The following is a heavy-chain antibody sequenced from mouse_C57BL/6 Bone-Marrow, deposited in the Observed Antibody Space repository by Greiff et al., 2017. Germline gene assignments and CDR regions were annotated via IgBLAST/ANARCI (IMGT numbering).Heavy chain of an antibody. CDR1: GFNIKDDY. CDR2: IDPENGDT. J-gene: IGHJ1*03. CDR3: TLLLLRSSWGWYFDV. Sequence: EVQLQQSGAELVRPGASVKLSCTASGFNIKDDYMHWVKPRPEQGLEWIGWIDPENGDTEYASKFQGKATITADTSSNTAYLQLSSLTSEDTAGYYCTLLLLRSSWGWYFDVWGTGTTVTVSS. V-gene: IGHV14-4*01. D-gene: IGHD1-1*01.